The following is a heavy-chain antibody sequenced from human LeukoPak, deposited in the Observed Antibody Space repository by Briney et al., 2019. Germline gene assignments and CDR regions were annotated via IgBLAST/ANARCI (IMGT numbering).Heavy chain of an antibody. CDR2: INQDGSEK. CDR3: ARPRGGRGYSGYDPYYFDY. V-gene: IGHV3-7*03. J-gene: IGHJ4*02. Sequence: PGGSLRLSCAASGFTSSTYWMSWVSQAPGKGLEWVAYINQDGSEKYYVDSVKGRFTISRDNAKNSLYLQMNSLRAEDTAVHYCARPRGGRGYSGYDPYYFDYWGQGTLVTVSS. CDR1: GFTSSTYW. D-gene: IGHD5-12*01.